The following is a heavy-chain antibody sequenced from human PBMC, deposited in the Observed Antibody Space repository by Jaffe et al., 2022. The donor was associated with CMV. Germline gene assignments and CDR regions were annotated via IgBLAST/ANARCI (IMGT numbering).Heavy chain of an antibody. CDR3: AKVTFDGYSYGSNWFDP. D-gene: IGHD5-18*01. CDR2: ISGSGGST. CDR1: GFTFSSYA. Sequence: EVQLLESGGGLVQPGGSLRLSCAASGFTFSSYAMSWVRQAPGKGLEWVSAISGSGGSTYYADSVKGRFTISRDNSKNTLYLQMNSLRAEDTAVYYCAKVTFDGYSYGSNWFDPWGQGTLVTVSS. J-gene: IGHJ5*02. V-gene: IGHV3-23*01.